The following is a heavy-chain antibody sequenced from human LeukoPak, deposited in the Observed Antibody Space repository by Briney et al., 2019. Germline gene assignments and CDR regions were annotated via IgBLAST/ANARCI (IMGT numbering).Heavy chain of an antibody. V-gene: IGHV4-34*01. CDR1: GGSFSGYY. CDR3: ARDRGTAAAGPDFDY. CDR2: INHSGST. Sequence: SETLSLTCAVYGGSFSGYYWSWIRQPPGKGLEWIGEINHSGSTNYNPSLKSRVTISVDTSKNQLSLKLSSVTAADTAVYYCARDRGTAAAGPDFDYWGQGTLVTVSS. D-gene: IGHD6-13*01. J-gene: IGHJ4*02.